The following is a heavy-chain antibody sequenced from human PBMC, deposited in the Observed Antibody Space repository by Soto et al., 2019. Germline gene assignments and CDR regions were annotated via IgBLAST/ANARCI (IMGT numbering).Heavy chain of an antibody. CDR3: ARVPFYYYDSSGYCDY. V-gene: IGHV1-3*01. CDR2: INAGNGNT. Sequence: GASVKVSCKASGYTFTSYAMHWVRQAPGQRLEWMGWINAGNGNTKYSQKFQGRVTITRDTSASTVYMELSNLKSEDTAVYYCARVPFYYYDSSGYCDYWGQGTLVTVSS. D-gene: IGHD3-22*01. CDR1: GYTFTSYA. J-gene: IGHJ4*02.